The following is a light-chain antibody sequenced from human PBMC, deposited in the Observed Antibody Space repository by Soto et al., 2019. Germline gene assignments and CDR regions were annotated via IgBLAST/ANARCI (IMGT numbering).Light chain of an antibody. Sequence: QLVLTQPPSASGTPGQRVTISCSGSSSNIGSNYVYWYQQLPGTAPKLLIYSNNQRPSGVSNRFSGSKSGNTASLTISGLQAEDEADYYCSSYTSNNTWVFGGGTKLTVL. CDR2: SNN. CDR1: SSNIGSNY. V-gene: IGLV1-47*02. CDR3: SSYTSNNTWV. J-gene: IGLJ3*02.